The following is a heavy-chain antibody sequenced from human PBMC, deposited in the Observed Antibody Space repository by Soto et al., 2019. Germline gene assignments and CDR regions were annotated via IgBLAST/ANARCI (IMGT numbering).Heavy chain of an antibody. CDR1: AGSLSKYY. CDR3: ARGGRGSGLYFLYYFDL. V-gene: IGHV4-59*01. D-gene: IGHD6-19*01. CDR2: IYHTGST. Sequence: SETLSLTCSVSAGSLSKYYWTWIRQSPGMGLEWIGEIYHTGSTKYNPSLKSRVAISVDMSKNQFSLTLSSVTPADTAVYYCARGGRGSGLYFLYYFDLWGQGTLVTVSS. J-gene: IGHJ4*02.